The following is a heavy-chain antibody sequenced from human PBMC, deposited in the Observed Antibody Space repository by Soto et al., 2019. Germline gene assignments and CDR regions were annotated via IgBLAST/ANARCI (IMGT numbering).Heavy chain of an antibody. J-gene: IGHJ6*02. D-gene: IGHD3-3*01. CDR2: INPSGGST. CDR3: AGPYTFFGVVPIPDYYYGMDV. Sequence: ASVKVSCKTSGYTFTSYYMHWVRQAPGQGLEWMGIINPSGGSTSYAQKFQGRVTMTRDTSTSTVYMELSSLRSEDTAVYYCAGPYTFFGVVPIPDYYYGMDVWGQGTTVTVSS. V-gene: IGHV1-46*01. CDR1: GYTFTSYY.